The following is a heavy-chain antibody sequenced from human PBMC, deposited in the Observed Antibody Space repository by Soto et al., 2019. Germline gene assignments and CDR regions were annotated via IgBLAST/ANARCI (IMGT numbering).Heavy chain of an antibody. D-gene: IGHD5-12*01. CDR1: GFTFSSYS. Sequence: PGGSLRLSCAASGFTFSSYSMNWVRQAPGKGLEWVSYISSSSSTIYYADSVKGRFTISRDNAKNSLYLQMNSLRAEDTAVYYCARGEMATIPYWGQGTLVTVSS. CDR3: ARGEMATIPY. J-gene: IGHJ4*02. V-gene: IGHV3-48*01. CDR2: ISSSSSTI.